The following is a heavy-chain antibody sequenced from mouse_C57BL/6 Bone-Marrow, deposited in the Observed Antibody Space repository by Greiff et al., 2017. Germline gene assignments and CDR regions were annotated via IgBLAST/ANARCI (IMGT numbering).Heavy chain of an antibody. CDR2: IYPGDGDT. J-gene: IGHJ2*01. V-gene: IGHV1-82*01. Sequence: VKLVESGPELVKPGASVKISCKASGYAFSSSWMNWVKQRPGQGLEWIGRIYPGDGDTNYNGKFKGKATLTADKSSSTAYMQLSSLTSEDSAVYFCALWLRRGNYFDYWGQGTTLTVSS. D-gene: IGHD2-2*01. CDR3: ALWLRRGNYFDY. CDR1: GYAFSSSW.